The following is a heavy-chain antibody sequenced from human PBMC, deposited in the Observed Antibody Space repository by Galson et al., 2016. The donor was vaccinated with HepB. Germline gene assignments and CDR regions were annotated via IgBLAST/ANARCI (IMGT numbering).Heavy chain of an antibody. J-gene: IGHJ5*02. D-gene: IGHD3-16*02. CDR2: INPSGGGT. Sequence: VSCKASGYTFNAFYIHWVRQAPGQGLDWMGIINPSGGGTWYTQRFQGRVTMTKDTSTSTVYMDLSSLRSDDTAVYYCSRGYDYVWGTYRINWLDPWGQGTLVTVSS. CDR1: GYTFNAFY. V-gene: IGHV1-46*02. CDR3: SRGYDYVWGTYRINWLDP.